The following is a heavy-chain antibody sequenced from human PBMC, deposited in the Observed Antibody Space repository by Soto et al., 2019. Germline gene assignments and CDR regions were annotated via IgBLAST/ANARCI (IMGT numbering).Heavy chain of an antibody. V-gene: IGHV4-34*01. Sequence: PSETLSLTCAVYGGSFSGYYWSWIRQPPGKGLEWIGEINHSGSTNYNPSLKSRVTISVDTSKNQFSLKLSSVTAADTAVYYCAYAGESTFDYWGQGTLVTVSS. CDR3: AYAGESTFDY. J-gene: IGHJ4*02. D-gene: IGHD3-16*01. CDR2: INHSGST. CDR1: GGSFSGYY.